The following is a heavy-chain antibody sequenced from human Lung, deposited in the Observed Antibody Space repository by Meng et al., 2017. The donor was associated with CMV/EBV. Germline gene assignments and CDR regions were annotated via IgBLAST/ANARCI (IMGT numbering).Heavy chain of an antibody. CDR2: IGSPGDT. CDR3: AKDDTSGNGVYDAFDI. Sequence: GGSLRLXXAAAGFTFSVHAMSWVRQAPGKGLKWVSTIGSPGDTFYADSVRGRFTISRDNSKNTLYLQMNSLRAEDTAVYYCAKDDTSGNGVYDAFDIWGQGTXVTVSS. CDR1: GFTFSVHA. V-gene: IGHV3-23*01. J-gene: IGHJ3*02. D-gene: IGHD2-8*01.